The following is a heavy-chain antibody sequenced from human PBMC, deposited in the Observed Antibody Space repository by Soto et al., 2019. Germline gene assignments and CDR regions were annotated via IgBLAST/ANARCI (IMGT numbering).Heavy chain of an antibody. CDR1: GFTFSSYA. D-gene: IGHD6-6*01. V-gene: IGHV3-23*01. CDR3: ANGVAARDGYYYYGMDV. CDR2: ISGSGGST. J-gene: IGHJ6*02. Sequence: GSLRLSCAASGFTFSSYAMSWVRQAPGKGLEWVSAISGSGGSTYYADSVKGRFTISRDNSKNTLYLQMNSLRAEDTAVYYCANGVAARDGYYYYGMDVWGQGT.